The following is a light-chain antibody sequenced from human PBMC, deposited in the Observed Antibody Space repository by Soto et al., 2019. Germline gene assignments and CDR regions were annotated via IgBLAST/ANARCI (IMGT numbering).Light chain of an antibody. Sequence: IVMTQSPATLSVSPGQRATLSCRASQSVSTNLAWYQQKPGQAPRLLIYGASTRATGIPARFSGSGSGTEFTLTISGLQSDDFAVYYCHQYSNWPPWTFGQGTRVDFK. V-gene: IGKV3D-15*01. CDR3: HQYSNWPPWT. CDR2: GAS. CDR1: QSVSTN. J-gene: IGKJ1*01.